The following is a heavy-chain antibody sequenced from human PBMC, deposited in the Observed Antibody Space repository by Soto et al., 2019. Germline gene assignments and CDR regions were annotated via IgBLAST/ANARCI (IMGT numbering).Heavy chain of an antibody. J-gene: IGHJ4*02. CDR3: ARNRDYAFDY. V-gene: IGHV3-7*01. CDR1: GFMFSNYW. D-gene: IGHD4-17*01. CDR2: IKQDGSEK. Sequence: PGGSLRLSCAASGFMFSNYWMSWVRQAPGKGLEWVAIIKQDGSEKYYVDSVKGRFTISRDNAKNSLYLQMNSLRIEDAAVYYCARNRDYAFDYWGRGTLVTVSS.